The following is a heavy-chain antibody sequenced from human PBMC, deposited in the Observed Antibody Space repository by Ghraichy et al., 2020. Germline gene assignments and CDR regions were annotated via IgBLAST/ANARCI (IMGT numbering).Heavy chain of an antibody. CDR3: AKDLYSSSWPNWYFDL. D-gene: IGHD6-13*01. CDR1: GFTFSNYA. CDR2: ISGSGGST. V-gene: IGHV3-23*01. J-gene: IGHJ2*01. Sequence: GESLNISCAASGFTFSNYAMSWVRQAPGKGLEWVSTISGSGGSTYYADSVKGWFTISRDNSKNTLYLQMNSLRAEDTAIYYCAKDLYSSSWPNWYFDLWGRGTLVTVSS.